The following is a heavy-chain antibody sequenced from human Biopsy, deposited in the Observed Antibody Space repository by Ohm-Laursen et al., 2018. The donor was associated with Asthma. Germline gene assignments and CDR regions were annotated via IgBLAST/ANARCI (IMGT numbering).Heavy chain of an antibody. J-gene: IGHJ3*02. V-gene: IGHV3-30*15. D-gene: IGHD1-1*01. CDR2: ISKDASTQ. Sequence: SLRLSCSASGFSFSNFAIHWVRQAPGKGLEWVGVISKDASTQDYADSVKGRFTMARDNSKNTLDLQMSSLREEDTAVYCCVRDGTDDAFDIWGQGTVVSVSS. CDR3: VRDGTDDAFDI. CDR1: GFSFSNFA.